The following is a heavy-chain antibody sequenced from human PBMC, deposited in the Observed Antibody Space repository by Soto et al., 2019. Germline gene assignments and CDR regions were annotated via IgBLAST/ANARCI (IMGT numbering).Heavy chain of an antibody. Sequence: QVQLVQSGAEVKKPGASVKVSCKASGYTFTSYGISWVRQAPGQGLEWMGWISAYNGNTNYAQKLQGRVTMTTDTSTSTAYMELSRLSSDDTAVYSCASDFGKYYDILIGYYATGIDYWGQGTLVTVS. J-gene: IGHJ4*02. CDR2: ISAYNGNT. D-gene: IGHD3-9*01. CDR3: ASDFGKYYDILIGYYATGIDY. CDR1: GYTFTSYG. V-gene: IGHV1-18*01.